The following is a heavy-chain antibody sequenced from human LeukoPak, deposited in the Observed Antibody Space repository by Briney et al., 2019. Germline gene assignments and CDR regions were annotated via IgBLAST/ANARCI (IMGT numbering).Heavy chain of an antibody. CDR1: GFTFGDYA. D-gene: IGHD2-2*01. CDR2: IRSKAYGGTT. CDR3: TRTPWGYQLSNPLYYFDY. Sequence: GGSLRLSCTASGFTFGDYAMSWVRQAPGKGLEWVGFIRSKAYGGTTEYAASVEGRFTISRDDSKSIAYLQMNSLKTEDTAVYYCTRTPWGYQLSNPLYYFDYWGQGTLVTVSS. J-gene: IGHJ4*02. V-gene: IGHV3-49*04.